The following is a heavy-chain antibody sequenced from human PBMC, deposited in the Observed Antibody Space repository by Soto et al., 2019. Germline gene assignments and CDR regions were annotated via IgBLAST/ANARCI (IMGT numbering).Heavy chain of an antibody. Sequence: ASVKVSCKASGFTFTSYYMHWVRQAPGQGLEWMGIINPSVGSTSYAQKFQGRVTMTRDTSTSTVYMELSSLRSEDTAVYYCARDRGEWLRSPDYYYYMDVWGKGTTVTVS. CDR3: ARDRGEWLRSPDYYYYMDV. D-gene: IGHD5-12*01. CDR1: GFTFTSYY. J-gene: IGHJ6*03. V-gene: IGHV1-46*03. CDR2: INPSVGST.